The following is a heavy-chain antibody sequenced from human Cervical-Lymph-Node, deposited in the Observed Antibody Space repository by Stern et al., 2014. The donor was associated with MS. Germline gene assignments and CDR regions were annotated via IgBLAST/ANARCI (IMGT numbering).Heavy chain of an antibody. CDR2: VYYTGST. V-gene: IGHV4-61*01. J-gene: IGHJ3*02. CDR3: ARDFNVFDI. CDR1: GGSVSSDNYY. Sequence: QVQLQESGPGLVKPSETLSLTCTVSGGSVSSDNYYWSWIRQPPGKGLEWIGYVYYTGSTDYNPFLKSRVVISVDTSKNQFSLKVNSVTAADTAVYYCARDFNVFDIWGQGTMVTVSS.